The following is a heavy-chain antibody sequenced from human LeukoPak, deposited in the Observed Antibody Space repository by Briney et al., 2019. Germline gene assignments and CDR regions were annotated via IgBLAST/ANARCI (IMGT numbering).Heavy chain of an antibody. V-gene: IGHV4-61*02. CDR2: IYTSGST. CDR1: GGSISSGSYY. Sequence: SETLSLTCTVSGGSISSGSYYWSWIRQPAGKGLEWIGRIYTSGSTNYNPSLKSRVTISVDTSKNQFSLKLSSVTAAATAVYYCARAGYYDFWSGYYAFDYWGQGTLVTVSS. J-gene: IGHJ4*02. D-gene: IGHD3-3*01. CDR3: ARAGYYDFWSGYYAFDY.